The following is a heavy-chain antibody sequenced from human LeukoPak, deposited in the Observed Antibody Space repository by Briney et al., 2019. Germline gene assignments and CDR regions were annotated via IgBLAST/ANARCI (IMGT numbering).Heavy chain of an antibody. V-gene: IGHV3-30-3*01. CDR1: AFTFSSYA. CDR2: ISYDGSIK. CDR3: ARDRSRYYGMDV. D-gene: IGHD5/OR15-5a*01. Sequence: GGSLRLSCAASAFTFSSYAMHWVRQAPGKGLEWVAVISYDGSIKYYADSVKGRFTISRDNSKNTLYLQMNSLRAEDTAVYYCARDRSRYYGMDVWGQGTTVTVSS. J-gene: IGHJ6*02.